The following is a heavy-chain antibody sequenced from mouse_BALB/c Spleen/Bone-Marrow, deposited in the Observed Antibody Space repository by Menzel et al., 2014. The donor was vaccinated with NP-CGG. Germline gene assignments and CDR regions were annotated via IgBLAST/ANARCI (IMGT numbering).Heavy chain of an antibody. J-gene: IGHJ1*01. CDR1: GFTFSSYG. Sequence: EVQLVEPGGGLVQPGGSLKLSCVASGFTFSSYGMSWVCQTPDKRLGLVATINNNGGSTYYPDSVKGQFTISRDNAKNTLYLQMSSLKSEDTAMYYCARVYGWYFDVWGAGTTVTVSS. V-gene: IGHV5-6-3*01. CDR3: ARVYGWYFDV. D-gene: IGHD1-1*01. CDR2: INNNGGST.